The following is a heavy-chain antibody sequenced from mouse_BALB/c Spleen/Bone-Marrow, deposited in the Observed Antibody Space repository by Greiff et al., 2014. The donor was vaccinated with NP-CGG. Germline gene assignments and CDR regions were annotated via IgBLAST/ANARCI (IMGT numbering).Heavy chain of an antibody. CDR1: GFNIKDTY. CDR3: ASYYYGSSSFAY. Sequence: EVQLVESGAELVKPGASVKLSCTASGFNIKDTYMHWVKQRPEQGLEWIGRIDPANGNTKYDRKFQGKATITADTSSNTAYLQLSSLTSEDTAVYYCASYYYGSSSFAYWGQGTLVTVSA. J-gene: IGHJ3*01. V-gene: IGHV14-3*02. CDR2: IDPANGNT. D-gene: IGHD1-1*01.